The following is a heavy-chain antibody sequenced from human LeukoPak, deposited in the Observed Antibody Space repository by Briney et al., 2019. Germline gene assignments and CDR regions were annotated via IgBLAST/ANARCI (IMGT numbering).Heavy chain of an antibody. J-gene: IGHJ4*02. Sequence: GGSLRLFCAGSGFIFNNYAMHWVRQPPGKGLEWVSGISWNSGSIDYADSVKGRFTISRDNAKNSLYLQMNSLRVEDTAFYYCAKDNRRHYTSGPNPDSLHWGQGALVTVSS. D-gene: IGHD6-19*01. CDR3: AKDNRRHYTSGPNPDSLH. CDR2: ISWNSGSI. V-gene: IGHV3-9*01. CDR1: GFIFNNYA.